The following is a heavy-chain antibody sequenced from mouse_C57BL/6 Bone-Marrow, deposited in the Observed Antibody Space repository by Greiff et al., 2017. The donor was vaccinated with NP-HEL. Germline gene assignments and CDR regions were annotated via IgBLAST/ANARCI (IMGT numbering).Heavy chain of an antibody. CDR2: INPSNGGT. CDR3: ASDGFLYAMDY. V-gene: IGHV1-53*01. J-gene: IGHJ4*01. D-gene: IGHD2-3*01. CDR1: GYTFTSYW. Sequence: QVQLLQPGTELVKPGASVKLSCKASGYTFTSYWMHWVQQRPGQGLEWIGNINPSNGGTNYNEKFKSKATLTVDKSSSTAYMQLSSLASEDSAVYYCASDGFLYAMDYWGQGTSVTVSA.